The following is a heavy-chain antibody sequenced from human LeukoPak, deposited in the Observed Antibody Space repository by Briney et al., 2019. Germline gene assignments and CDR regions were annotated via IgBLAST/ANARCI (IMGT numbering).Heavy chain of an antibody. CDR2: INHSGST. CDR3: ARVHHVVVPAATGGVWFDP. CDR1: GGSFSGYY. J-gene: IGHJ5*02. V-gene: IGHV4-34*01. Sequence: PSETLSLTCAVYGGSFSGYYWSRIRQPPGKGLEWIGEINHSGSTNYNPSLKSRVTISVDTSKNQFSLKLSSVTAADTAVYYCARVHHVVVPAATGGVWFDPWGQGTLVTVSS. D-gene: IGHD2-2*01.